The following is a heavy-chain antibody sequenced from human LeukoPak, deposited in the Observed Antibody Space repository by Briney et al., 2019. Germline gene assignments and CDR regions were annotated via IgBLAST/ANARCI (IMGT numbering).Heavy chain of an antibody. CDR1: GITFSSYN. Sequence: GGSLRLSCLASGITFSSYNMNWVRQAPGKGLEWISYIPAGSGTIYYADSVKGRFTISRDNAKNTLYLQMNSLRAEDTAVYYCARVGERYYYGTDVWGQGTTVTVSS. CDR2: IPAGSGTI. CDR3: ARVGERYYYGTDV. J-gene: IGHJ6*02. D-gene: IGHD3-10*01. V-gene: IGHV3-48*01.